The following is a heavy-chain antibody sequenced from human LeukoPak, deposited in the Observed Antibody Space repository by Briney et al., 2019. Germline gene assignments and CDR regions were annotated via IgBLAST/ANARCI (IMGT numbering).Heavy chain of an antibody. J-gene: IGHJ5*02. Sequence: SETLSLTCTVSGGSISSYYWSWIRQPAGKGLEWIGRIYTSGSTSYNPSLKSRVTMSVDTSKNQFSLKLSSVTAADTAVYYCARGYYDFWSGHSENWFDPWGQGTLVTVSS. D-gene: IGHD3-3*01. V-gene: IGHV4-4*07. CDR3: ARGYYDFWSGHSENWFDP. CDR1: GGSISSYY. CDR2: IYTSGST.